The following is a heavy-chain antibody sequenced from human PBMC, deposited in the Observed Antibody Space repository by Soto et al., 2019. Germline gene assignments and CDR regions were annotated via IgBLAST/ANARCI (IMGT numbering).Heavy chain of an antibody. D-gene: IGHD3-22*01. V-gene: IGHV3-53*01. CDR1: GFTFSSND. Sequence: EVQLVESGGGLIQPGGSLRLSCAASGFTFSSNDMNWVRQAPGKGLEWVSLIYSGGSTYYADSVKGRFTISRDNSQNTLYLQMGILGAEDTAVYYCATRPLLPGAPWGQGTMVTVSS. CDR3: ATRPLLPGAP. CDR2: IYSGGST. J-gene: IGHJ3*01.